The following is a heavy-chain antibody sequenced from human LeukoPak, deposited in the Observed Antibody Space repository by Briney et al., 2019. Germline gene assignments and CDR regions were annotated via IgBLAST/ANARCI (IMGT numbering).Heavy chain of an antibody. V-gene: IGHV3-7*04. CDR3: AREIAVVPPATNAFDI. D-gene: IGHD2-2*01. CDR1: GFTFSSYW. J-gene: IGHJ3*02. CDR2: IKQDGSEK. Sequence: GGSLRLSCAASGFTFSSYWMSWVRQTPGKGLEWVANIKQDGSEKYYVDSVKGRFTISRDNAKNSLYLQMNSLRAEDTAVYYCAREIAVVPPATNAFDIWGQGTMVTVSS.